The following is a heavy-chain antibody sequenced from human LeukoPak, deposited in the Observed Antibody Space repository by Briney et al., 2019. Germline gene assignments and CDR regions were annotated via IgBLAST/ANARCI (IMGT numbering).Heavy chain of an antibody. J-gene: IGHJ6*02. CDR3: ASSYGMDV. Sequence: SETLSLTCTVSGSSISSYYWSWIRQPPGKGLEWIGYIYYSGSTNYNPSLKSRVTISVDTSKNQFSLKLSSVTAADTAVYYCASSYGMDVWGQGTTVTVSS. CDR2: IYYSGST. CDR1: GSSISSYY. V-gene: IGHV4-59*01.